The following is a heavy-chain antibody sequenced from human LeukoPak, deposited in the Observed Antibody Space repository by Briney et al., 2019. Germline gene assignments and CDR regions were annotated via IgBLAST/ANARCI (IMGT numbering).Heavy chain of an antibody. CDR2: IYSGGSI. J-gene: IGHJ6*02. V-gene: IGHV3-66*01. D-gene: IGHD3-10*01. Sequence: PGGSLRLSCAASGFSLSNYYMHGVRQAPGKGLEWVSVIYSGGSIYYADSVKGRFIIYKDNCKNTLDLQLNSLRAEDTAVYSCAREPPMARYYHGMDVWGQGTTVTVSS. CDR1: GFSLSNYY. CDR3: AREPPMARYYHGMDV.